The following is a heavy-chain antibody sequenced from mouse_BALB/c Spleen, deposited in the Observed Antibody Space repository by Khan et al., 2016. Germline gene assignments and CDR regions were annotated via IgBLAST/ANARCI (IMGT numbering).Heavy chain of an antibody. CDR2: ILPGSGST. V-gene: IGHV1-9*01. CDR1: GYTFSSYW. Sequence: QVQLQQSGAELMKPGASVKISCKATGYTFSSYWIEWVKQRPGHGLEWIGEILPGSGSTNYNEKFKGKATFTADTSSHTAYMQLSSLTSEYSAVNYCANGDYWGQGTTLTVSS. J-gene: IGHJ2*01. CDR3: ANGDY.